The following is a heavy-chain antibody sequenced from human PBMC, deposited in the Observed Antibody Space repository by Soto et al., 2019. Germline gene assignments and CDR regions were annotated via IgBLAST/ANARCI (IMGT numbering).Heavy chain of an antibody. CDR1: GGTFSSYA. D-gene: IGHD1-26*01. Sequence: SVKVSCKASGGTFSSYAISWVRQAPGQGLEWMGGIIPIFGTANYAQKFQGRVTITADESTSTAYMELSSLRSEDTAVYYCAREVAATLNWFDPWGQGTLLTVSS. CDR2: IIPIFGTA. CDR3: AREVAATLNWFDP. J-gene: IGHJ5*02. V-gene: IGHV1-69*13.